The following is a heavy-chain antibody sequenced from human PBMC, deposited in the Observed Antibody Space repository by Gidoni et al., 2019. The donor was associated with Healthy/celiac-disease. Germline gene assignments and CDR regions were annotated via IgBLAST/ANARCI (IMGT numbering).Heavy chain of an antibody. Sequence: EVQLVESGGGLIQPGGSLRLSCAASGFTVSSNYMSWVRQAPGKGLEWVSVIYSGGSTYYADSVKGRFTISRDNSKNTLYLQMNSLRAEDTAVYYCARDYLSSISRGWYSVYWGQGTLVTVSS. J-gene: IGHJ4*02. CDR1: GFTVSSNY. CDR2: IYSGGST. CDR3: ARDYLSSISRGWYSVY. D-gene: IGHD6-19*01. V-gene: IGHV3-53*01.